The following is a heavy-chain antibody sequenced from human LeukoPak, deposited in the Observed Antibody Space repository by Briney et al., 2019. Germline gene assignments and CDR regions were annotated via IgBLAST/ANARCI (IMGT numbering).Heavy chain of an antibody. V-gene: IGHV3-21*01. CDR3: ASERETWIQLWPTRAFDI. Sequence: GGSLRLSCAASGFTFSSYSMNWVRQAPGKGLEWVSSISSSSSYIYYADSVKGRFTISRDNAKNSLYLQMNSLRAEDTAVYYCASERETWIQLWPTRAFDIWGQGTMVTVSS. J-gene: IGHJ3*02. CDR1: GFTFSSYS. CDR2: ISSSSSYI. D-gene: IGHD5-18*01.